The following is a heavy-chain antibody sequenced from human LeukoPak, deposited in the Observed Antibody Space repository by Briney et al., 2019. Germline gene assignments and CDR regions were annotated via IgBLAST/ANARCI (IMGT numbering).Heavy chain of an antibody. J-gene: IGHJ4*02. Sequence: SETLSLTCAVSGGSISSGGYSWSWIRQPPGKGLEWIGYIYHSGSTYYNPSLKSRVTISVDRSKNQFSLKLSSVTAADTAVYYCAREGGSYFDYWGQGTLVTVSS. CDR3: AREGGSYFDY. CDR2: IYHSGST. CDR1: GGSISSGGYS. V-gene: IGHV4-30-2*01. D-gene: IGHD1-26*01.